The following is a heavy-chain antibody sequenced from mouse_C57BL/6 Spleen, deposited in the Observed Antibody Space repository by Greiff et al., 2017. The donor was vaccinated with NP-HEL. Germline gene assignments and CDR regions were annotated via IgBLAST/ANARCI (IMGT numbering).Heavy chain of an antibody. D-gene: IGHD1-1*01. J-gene: IGHJ2*01. CDR2: INYDGSST. CDR1: GFTFSDYY. Sequence: EVMLVESEGGLVQPGSSMKLSCTASGFTFSDYYMAWVRQVPEKGLEWVANINYDGSSTYYLDSLKSRFIISRDNAKNILYLQMSSLKSEDTATYYCARDGSGSSYYFDYWGQGTTLTVSS. CDR3: ARDGSGSSYYFDY. V-gene: IGHV5-16*01.